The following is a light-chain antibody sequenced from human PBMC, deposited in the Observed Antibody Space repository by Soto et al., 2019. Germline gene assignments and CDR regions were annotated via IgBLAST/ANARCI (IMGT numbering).Light chain of an antibody. J-gene: IGLJ2*01. CDR2: DVN. V-gene: IGLV2-14*03. Sequence: QSVLTQPASVSGSLGQSITISCTGTRSDIGSRNSVSWYQHHPGKAPKLMIYDVNIRPSGVSHRFSGSKSGNAASLTISGLQAEDEADSSCASYTAASTMVFGGGTKVTVL. CDR3: ASYTAASTMV. CDR1: RSDIGSRNS.